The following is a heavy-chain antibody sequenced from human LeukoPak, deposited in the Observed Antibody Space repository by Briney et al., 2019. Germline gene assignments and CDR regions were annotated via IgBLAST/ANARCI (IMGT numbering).Heavy chain of an antibody. J-gene: IGHJ4*02. CDR2: IYYSGST. V-gene: IGHV4-30-4*08. D-gene: IGHD3-3*01. Sequence: SETLSLTCTVSGGSISSYYWSWIRQPPGKGLEWIGYIYYSGSTYYNPSLKSRVTISVDTSKNQFSLKLSSVTAADTAVYYCARAESDFWSGYYLGYWGQGTLVTVSS. CDR3: ARAESDFWSGYYLGY. CDR1: GGSISSYY.